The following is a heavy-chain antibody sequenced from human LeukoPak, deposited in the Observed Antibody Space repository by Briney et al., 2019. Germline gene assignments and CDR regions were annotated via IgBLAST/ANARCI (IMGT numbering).Heavy chain of an antibody. CDR3: ARDQYSSSWYGGGDAFDI. CDR2: IIPIFGTA. Sequence: GASVKVSCKASGYTFTSYAISWVRQAPGQGLEWMGGIIPIFGTANYAQKFQGRVTITADESTSTAYMELSSLRSEDTAVYYCARDQYSSSWYGGGDAFDIWGQGTMVTVSP. V-gene: IGHV1-69*13. D-gene: IGHD6-13*01. CDR1: GYTFTSYA. J-gene: IGHJ3*02.